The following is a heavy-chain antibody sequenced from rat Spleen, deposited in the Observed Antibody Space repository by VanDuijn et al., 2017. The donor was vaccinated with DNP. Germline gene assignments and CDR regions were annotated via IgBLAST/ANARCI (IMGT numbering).Heavy chain of an antibody. CDR3: GRHYTY. CDR2: IWSGGTP. V-gene: IGHV2-16*01. J-gene: IGHJ2*01. D-gene: IGHD1-1*01. CDR1: GFSLTNYG. Sequence: QVQLKESGPGLLQPSRTLSLTCTVSGFSLTNYGVSWVRQPPGKGLEWIAAIWSGGTPDYSSALKSRLSISRDTSKSQVLLKMNSLQTEDTAMYFCGRHYTYWGQGVMVTVSS.